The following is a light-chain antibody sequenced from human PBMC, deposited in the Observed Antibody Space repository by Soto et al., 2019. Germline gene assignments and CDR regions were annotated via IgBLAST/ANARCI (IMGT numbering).Light chain of an antibody. CDR2: VGTGGIVG. CDR3: GADHGSGSNFVYVV. CDR1: SDYSSYK. J-gene: IGLJ2*01. V-gene: IGLV9-49*01. Sequence: QSVLTQPPSASASLGASVTLTCTLSSDYSSYKVDWYQQRPGKGPRFAMRVGTGGIVGSKGDDIPGRFSVSGSGLNRYLTIKNIQEEDESDYHCGADHGSGSNFVYVVFGGGTKLTVL.